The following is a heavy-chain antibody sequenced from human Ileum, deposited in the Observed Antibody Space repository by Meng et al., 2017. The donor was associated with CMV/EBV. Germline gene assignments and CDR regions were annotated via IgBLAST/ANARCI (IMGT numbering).Heavy chain of an antibody. J-gene: IGHJ4*02. D-gene: IGHD3-3*01. CDR3: ARARLTVFGGLFDY. CDR1: GYTFTSHG. CDR2: ISAYNGNT. V-gene: IGHV1-18*01. Sequence: ASVKVSCKASGYTFTSHGISWVRQAPGQGLEWMGWISAYNGNTIYAQKLQGRVTITTDTSTSTTYMELRSLRSDDTAVYYCARARLTVFGGLFDYWGQGTLVTVSS.